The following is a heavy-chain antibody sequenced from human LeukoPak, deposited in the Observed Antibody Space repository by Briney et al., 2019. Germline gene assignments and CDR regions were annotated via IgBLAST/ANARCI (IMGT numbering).Heavy chain of an antibody. J-gene: IGHJ4*02. D-gene: IGHD6-19*01. CDR1: GFTFTYSA. Sequence: GGSLRLSCAASGFTFTYSAMHWVRQAPGKGLEWVSTVSGSGGNTYYADSVKGRFTISRDNSENTVSLQMNSLRAQDTAVYYCAKSLAVPGSPDQWGQGTLVTVPS. CDR2: VSGSGGNT. CDR3: AKSLAVPGSPDQ. V-gene: IGHV3-23*01.